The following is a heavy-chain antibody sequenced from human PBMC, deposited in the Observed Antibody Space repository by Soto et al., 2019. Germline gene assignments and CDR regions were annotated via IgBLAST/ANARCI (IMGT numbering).Heavy chain of an antibody. CDR1: GGSFSGYY. Sequence: TSETLSLTCAVYGGSFSGYYWSWIRQPPGKGLEWIGEINHSGSTNYNPSLKSRVTISVDTSKNQFSLKLSSVTAADTAVYYCARGLPFRTSRLTDYLKVYYYMDVWGKGTTVTVSS. D-gene: IGHD4-17*01. J-gene: IGHJ6*03. CDR2: INHSGST. CDR3: ARGLPFRTSRLTDYLKVYYYMDV. V-gene: IGHV4-34*01.